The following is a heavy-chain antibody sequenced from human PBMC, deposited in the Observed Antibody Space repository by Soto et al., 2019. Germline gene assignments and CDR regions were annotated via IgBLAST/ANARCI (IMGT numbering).Heavy chain of an antibody. CDR1: GGTFSSYA. CDR2: IIPIFGTA. D-gene: IGHD1-7*01. J-gene: IGHJ6*02. CDR3: ARDGRGELRDGMDV. Sequence: QVQLVQSGAEVKKPGPSLKVSCKASGGTFSSYAISWVRQAPGQGLEWMGGIIPIFGTANYAQKFQGRVTITADESTSTAYLELSSLRSEDTAVYYCARDGRGELRDGMDVWGQGTTVTVSS. V-gene: IGHV1-69*01.